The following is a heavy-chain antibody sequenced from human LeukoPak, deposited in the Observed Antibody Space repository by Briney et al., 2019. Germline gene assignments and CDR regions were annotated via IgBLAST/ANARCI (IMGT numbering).Heavy chain of an antibody. V-gene: IGHV4-34*01. D-gene: IGHD3-10*01. CDR1: GGSFSGYY. Sequence: SETLSLTCAVYGGSFSGYYWSWIRQPPGKGLEWIGEINHSGSTNYNPSLKSRVTISVDTSKNQFSLKLSSVTAADTAVYYCASIYGSGRDHDYWGQGTLVTVSS. CDR2: INHSGST. CDR3: ASIYGSGRDHDY. J-gene: IGHJ4*02.